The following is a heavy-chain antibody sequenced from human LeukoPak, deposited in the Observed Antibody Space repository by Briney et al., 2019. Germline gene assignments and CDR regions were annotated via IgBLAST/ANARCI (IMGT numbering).Heavy chain of an antibody. D-gene: IGHD3-10*01. CDR2: ISGSGGST. CDR1: GYTFSSYA. Sequence: GGSLRLSCAASGYTFSSYAMSWVRQAPGKGLEWVSAISGSGGSTYYADSVKGRFTISRDNSKNTLYLQMNSLRVEDTAVYYCAKGVYGSGSYYIPAFFDYWGQGTLVTVSS. J-gene: IGHJ4*02. V-gene: IGHV3-23*01. CDR3: AKGVYGSGSYYIPAFFDY.